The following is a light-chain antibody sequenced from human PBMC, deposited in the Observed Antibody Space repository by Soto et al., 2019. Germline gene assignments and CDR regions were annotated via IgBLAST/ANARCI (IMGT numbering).Light chain of an antibody. Sequence: IVMTQSPATLSVSPGERATLSCRASQSVGSSYLAWYQQKPGQAPSLLMYGASSRATGIPDRFSGSGSGTDFTLTISRLEPEDFAVYYCQQYGNSPRTFGQGTKV. CDR3: QQYGNSPRT. J-gene: IGKJ1*01. V-gene: IGKV3-20*01. CDR2: GAS. CDR1: QSVGSSY.